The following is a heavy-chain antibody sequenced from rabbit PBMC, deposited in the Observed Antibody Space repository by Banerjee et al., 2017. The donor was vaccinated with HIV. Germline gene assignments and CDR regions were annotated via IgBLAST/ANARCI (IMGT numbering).Heavy chain of an antibody. Sequence: QEQLEESGGGLVKPGGSLTLNCTVSGFDFSNYYMNWVRQAPGKGLEWIGIIYIGEGSADYASWVNGRFTISKTSSTTVTLQMTSLTAADTATYFCARYGVGYKHLWGPGTLVTVS. V-gene: IGHV1S45*01. CDR3: ARYGVGYKHL. CDR2: IYIGEGSA. D-gene: IGHD7-1*01. CDR1: GFDFSNYYM. J-gene: IGHJ4*01.